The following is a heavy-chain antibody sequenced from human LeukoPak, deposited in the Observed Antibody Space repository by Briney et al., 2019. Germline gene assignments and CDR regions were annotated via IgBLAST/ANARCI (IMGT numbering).Heavy chain of an antibody. J-gene: IGHJ4*02. Sequence: ASVKVSCKASGFTFNTYSAVQWVRQARGQRLEWIGWIVVGSGHTNYAQKFQERVTITRDMSTSTAYMELNSLRSEDTAVYYCAADHPNYDYWGQGTLVTVSS. D-gene: IGHD5-24*01. CDR1: GFTFNTYSA. V-gene: IGHV1-58*01. CDR3: AADHPNYDY. CDR2: IVVGSGHT.